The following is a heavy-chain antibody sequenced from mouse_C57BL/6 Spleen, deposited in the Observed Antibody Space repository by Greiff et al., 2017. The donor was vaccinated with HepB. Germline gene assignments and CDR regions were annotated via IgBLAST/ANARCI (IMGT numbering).Heavy chain of an antibody. CDR3: ASELLRYLAY. V-gene: IGHV1-82*01. D-gene: IGHD1-1*01. CDR1: GYAFSSSW. J-gene: IGHJ3*01. CDR2: IYPGDGDT. Sequence: QVQLQQSGPELVKPGASVKISCKASGYAFSSSWMNWVKQRPGKGLEWIGRIYPGDGDTNYNGKFKGKATLTADKSSSTAYMQLSSLTSEDSAVYFCASELLRYLAYWGQGTLVTVSA.